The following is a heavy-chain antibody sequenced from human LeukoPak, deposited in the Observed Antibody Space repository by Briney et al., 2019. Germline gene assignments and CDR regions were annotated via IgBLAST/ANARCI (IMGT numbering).Heavy chain of an antibody. J-gene: IGHJ5*02. CDR1: GGFISSSSYY. CDR3: AGAFPSPKFDP. CDR2: IYYSGST. Sequence: SETLSLTCTVSGGFISSSSYYWGWIRQPPGKGLEWIGSIYYSGSTYYNPSLKSRVTISVDTSKNQFSLKLSSVTAADTAVYYCAGAFPSPKFDPWGQGTLVTVSS. D-gene: IGHD2/OR15-2a*01. V-gene: IGHV4-39*01.